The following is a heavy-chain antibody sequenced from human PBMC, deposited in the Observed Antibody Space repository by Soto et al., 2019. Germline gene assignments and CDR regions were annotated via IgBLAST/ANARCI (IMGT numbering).Heavy chain of an antibody. Sequence: SVKVSCKASGGTFSSYAISWVRQAPGQGLEWMGGINPIFGTANYAQKFQGRVTMTRNTSISTAYMELSSLRSEDTAVYYCARVVQPDDAFDIWGQGTMVTVSS. CDR1: GGTFSSYA. V-gene: IGHV1-69*05. J-gene: IGHJ3*02. D-gene: IGHD5-18*01. CDR3: ARVVQPDDAFDI. CDR2: INPIFGTA.